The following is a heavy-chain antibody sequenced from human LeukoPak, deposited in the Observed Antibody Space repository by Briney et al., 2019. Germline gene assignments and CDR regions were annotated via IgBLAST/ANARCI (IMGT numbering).Heavy chain of an antibody. CDR1: GGTFSSYA. CDR3: ARGGSGYRRDNYFDY. D-gene: IGHD1-14*01. J-gene: IGHJ4*02. CDR2: TIPIFGTA. Sequence: SVKVSCKASGGTFSSYAISWVRQAPGQGLEWMGGTIPIFGTANYAQKFQGRVTITADESTSTAYMELSSLRSEDTAVYYCARGGSGYRRDNYFDYWGQGTLVTVSS. V-gene: IGHV1-69*13.